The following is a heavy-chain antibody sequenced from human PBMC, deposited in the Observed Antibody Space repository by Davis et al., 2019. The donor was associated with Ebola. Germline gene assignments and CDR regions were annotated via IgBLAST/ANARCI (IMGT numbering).Heavy chain of an antibody. J-gene: IGHJ5*02. D-gene: IGHD2-2*03. Sequence: PSETLSLTCTVSGGSISSYYWSWIRQPPGKGLEWIGYIYYSGSTNYNPSLKSRVTISVDTSKNQFSLKLSSVTAADTAVYYFSRWMNWFDPLGQGNLVTVS. CDR2: IYYSGST. V-gene: IGHV4-59*08. CDR1: GGSISSYY. CDR3: SRWMNWFDP.